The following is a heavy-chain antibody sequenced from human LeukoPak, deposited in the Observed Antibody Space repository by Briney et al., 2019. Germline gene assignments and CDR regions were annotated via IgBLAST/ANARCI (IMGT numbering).Heavy chain of an antibody. CDR3: ARDFLAAGDY. D-gene: IGHD6-13*01. J-gene: IGHJ4*02. CDR2: INSGSSNP. Sequence: GGSLRLSCEASGFIFSSYTMNWIRQAPGKGLEWVASINSGSSNPYYADSVKGRFTISRDDAKKSLYLQMTSLRVEDTSVYYCARDFLAAGDYWGQGTLVTVSS. CDR1: GFIFSSYT. V-gene: IGHV3-21*01.